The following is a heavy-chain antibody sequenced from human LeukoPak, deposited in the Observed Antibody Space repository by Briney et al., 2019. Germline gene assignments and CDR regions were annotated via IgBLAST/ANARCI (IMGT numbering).Heavy chain of an antibody. CDR1: GFTFSSYA. CDR3: AKGDSSGYYLGHFDN. D-gene: IGHD3-22*01. CDR2: ISGSGGGT. Sequence: GGSLRLSCAASGFTFSSYAMSWVRQAPGKGLEWVSAISGSGGGTYYGDSVKGRFTISRDDFKNTLYLQMNSLRAEDTAVYYCAKGDSSGYYLGHFDNWGQGTLVTVSS. V-gene: IGHV3-23*01. J-gene: IGHJ4*02.